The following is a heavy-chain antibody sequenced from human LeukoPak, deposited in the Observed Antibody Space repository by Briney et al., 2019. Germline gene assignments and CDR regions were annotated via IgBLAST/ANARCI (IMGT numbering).Heavy chain of an antibody. Sequence: ASVKVSCKASGYTFTGYYMHWVRQAPGQGLEWMGWISAYNGNTNYAQKLQGRVTMTTDTSTSTAYMELRSLRSDDTAVYYCARAYSSGWWPTSDFQHWGQGTLVTVSS. J-gene: IGHJ1*01. V-gene: IGHV1-18*04. D-gene: IGHD6-19*01. CDR2: ISAYNGNT. CDR1: GYTFTGYY. CDR3: ARAYSSGWWPTSDFQH.